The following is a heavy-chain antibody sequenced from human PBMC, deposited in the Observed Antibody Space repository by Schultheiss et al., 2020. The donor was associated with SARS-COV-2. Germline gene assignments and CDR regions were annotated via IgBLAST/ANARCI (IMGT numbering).Heavy chain of an antibody. CDR2: IYYSGST. CDR1: GGSFSGYY. Sequence: SETLSLTCAVYGGSFSGYYWSWIRQPPGKGLEWIGYIYYSGSTNYNPSLKSRVTISVDTSKNQFSLKLSSVTAADTAVYYCARGNGFLEWLRDYYMDVWGKGTTVTVSS. V-gene: IGHV4-34*11. J-gene: IGHJ6*03. D-gene: IGHD3-3*01. CDR3: ARGNGFLEWLRDYYMDV.